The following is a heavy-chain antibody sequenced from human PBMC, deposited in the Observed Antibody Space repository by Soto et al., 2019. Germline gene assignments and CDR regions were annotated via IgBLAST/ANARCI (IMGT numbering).Heavy chain of an antibody. J-gene: IGHJ4*02. CDR2: IYYSGST. Sequence: QVQLQESGPGLVKPSQTLSLTCTVSGGSISSGGYYWIWIRQHPGKGLEWIGYIYYSGSTYYNPSLKSRVTISVDTSKNQFSLKLSSVTAADTAVYYCARVSDGSGSNYFDYWGQGTLVTVSS. CDR3: ARVSDGSGSNYFDY. V-gene: IGHV4-31*03. CDR1: GGSISSGGYY. D-gene: IGHD3-10*01.